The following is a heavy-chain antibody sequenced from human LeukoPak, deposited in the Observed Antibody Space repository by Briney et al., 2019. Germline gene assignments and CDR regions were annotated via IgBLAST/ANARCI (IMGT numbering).Heavy chain of an antibody. J-gene: IGHJ4*02. V-gene: IGHV4-39*07. CDR1: GDSISSSGYY. CDR2: IHHSGNT. D-gene: IGHD2-15*01. Sequence: KSSETLSLTCSVSGDSISSSGYYWDWIRQPPGKGLEWIGSIHHSGNTNYNPSLKSRVTISADMSKNQFSLKVNSVTAADTAVYYCAREVVVVAATNFDYWGQGTLVTVSS. CDR3: AREVVVVAATNFDY.